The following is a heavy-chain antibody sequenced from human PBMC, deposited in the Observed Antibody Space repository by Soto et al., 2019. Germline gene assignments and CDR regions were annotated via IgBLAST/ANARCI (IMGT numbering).Heavy chain of an antibody. D-gene: IGHD5-12*01. V-gene: IGHV1-69*13. J-gene: IGHJ6*02. Sequence: GASVKVSCKDSGGTFSSYAISWVRQAPGQGLEWMGGIIPIFGTANYAQKFQGRVTITADESTSTAYMELSSLRSEDTAVYYCARAGEWLRLSGIDYYYGMDVWGQGTTVTVSS. CDR3: ARAGEWLRLSGIDYYYGMDV. CDR1: GGTFSSYA. CDR2: IIPIFGTA.